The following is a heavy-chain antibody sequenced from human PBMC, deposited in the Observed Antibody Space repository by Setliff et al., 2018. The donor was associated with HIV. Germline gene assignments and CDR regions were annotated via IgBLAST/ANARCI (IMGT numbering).Heavy chain of an antibody. CDR2: IYPGDSET. CDR3: ARPQYHQSSDAFDI. V-gene: IGHV5-51*01. Sequence: GESLKISCKGSGFSIPTYWIGWVRQMPGKGLEWMGIIYPGDSETTYSPSFQGQVTLSADKSINTAYLRWTSLKASDTALYYCARPQYHQSSDAFDIWGQGTMVTVSS. CDR1: GFSIPTYW. J-gene: IGHJ3*02.